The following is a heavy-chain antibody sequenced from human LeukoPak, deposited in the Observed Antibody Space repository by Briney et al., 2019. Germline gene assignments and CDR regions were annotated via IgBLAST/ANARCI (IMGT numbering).Heavy chain of an antibody. J-gene: IGHJ4*02. V-gene: IGHV4-34*01. CDR3: ARGLSAIVY. Sequence: SETLSLTCAVYGGSFSGYYWSWIRQPPGKGLEWIGEINHSGSTNYNPSLKSRVTISVDASKNQFSLKLSSVTAADTAVYYCARGLSAIVYWGQGTLVTVSS. CDR1: GGSFSGYY. CDR2: INHSGST. D-gene: IGHD2-15*01.